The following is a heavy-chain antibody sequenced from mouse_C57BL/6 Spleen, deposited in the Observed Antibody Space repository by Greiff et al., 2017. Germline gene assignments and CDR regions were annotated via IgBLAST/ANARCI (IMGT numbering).Heavy chain of an antibody. CDR1: GFTFSSYA. V-gene: IGHV5-4*01. CDR2: ISDGGSYT. CDR3: ARDRSWFAY. J-gene: IGHJ3*01. Sequence: EVMLVESGGGLVKPGGSLTLSCAASGFTFSSYAMSWVRQTPEKRLEWVATISDGGSYTYYPDNVKGRFTISRDNAKNNLYLQMSHLKSEDTAMYYCARDRSWFAYWGQGTLVTVSA.